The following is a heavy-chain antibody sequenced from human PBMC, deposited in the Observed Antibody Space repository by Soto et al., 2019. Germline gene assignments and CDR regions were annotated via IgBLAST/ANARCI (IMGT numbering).Heavy chain of an antibody. J-gene: IGHJ3*02. CDR1: GFTFSSYA. CDR2: IRSSRSTK. D-gene: IGHD3-16*02. CDR3: ARAGEIWGSYRYTGNAFDI. Sequence: GGSLRLSCAASGFTFSSYAMHWVRQAPGKGLEWVSFIRSSRSTKYYADSVKGRFTISRDNAKNSLYLQMNSLRAEDTAVYYCARAGEIWGSYRYTGNAFDIWGQGTMVTVSS. V-gene: IGHV3-48*01.